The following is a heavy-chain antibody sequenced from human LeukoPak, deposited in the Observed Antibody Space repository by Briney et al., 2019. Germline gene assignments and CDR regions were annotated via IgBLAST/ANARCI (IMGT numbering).Heavy chain of an antibody. CDR1: GFTFSSYA. CDR2: ISGSGGST. D-gene: IGHD2-2*02. CDR3: AKDPHCSSTSCYTGNWFDP. J-gene: IGHJ5*02. V-gene: IGHV3-23*01. Sequence: GGSLRLSCAASGFTFSSYARSWVRQAPGKGLEWVSAISGSGGSTYYADSVKGRFTISRDNYKNTLYLQMNSLRAEDTAVYYCAKDPHCSSTSCYTGNWFDPWGQGTLVTVSS.